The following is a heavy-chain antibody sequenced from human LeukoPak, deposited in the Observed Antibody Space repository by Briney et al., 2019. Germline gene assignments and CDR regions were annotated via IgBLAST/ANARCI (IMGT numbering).Heavy chain of an antibody. J-gene: IGHJ3*02. CDR1: GGSISSGSYY. CDR2: IYTSGST. Sequence: PSETLSLTCTVSGGSISSGSYYWSWIRQPAGKGLEWIGRIYTSGSTNYNPFLKSRVTISVDTSKNQFSLKLSSVTAADTAVYYCARTPTDAFDIWGQGTMVTVSS. D-gene: IGHD2-15*01. CDR3: ARTPTDAFDI. V-gene: IGHV4-61*02.